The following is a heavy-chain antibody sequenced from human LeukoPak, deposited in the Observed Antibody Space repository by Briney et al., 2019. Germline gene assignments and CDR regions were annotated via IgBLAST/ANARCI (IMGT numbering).Heavy chain of an antibody. Sequence: GGSLRLSCAASGFTFSDYYMSWIRQAPGKGLEWVSYISSSGSTIYYADSVKGRFTISRDNSKNTVYLQMNSLRAEDTAVYYCAKDRTGYYDTSPDFDYWGQGTLVTVSS. CDR1: GFTFSDYY. D-gene: IGHD3-22*01. V-gene: IGHV3-11*01. CDR3: AKDRTGYYDTSPDFDY. J-gene: IGHJ4*02. CDR2: ISSSGSTI.